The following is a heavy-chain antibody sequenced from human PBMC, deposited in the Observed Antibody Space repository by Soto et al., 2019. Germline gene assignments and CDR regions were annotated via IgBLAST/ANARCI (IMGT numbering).Heavy chain of an antibody. CDR2: MNPNSGNT. V-gene: IGHV1-8*01. J-gene: IGHJ5*02. CDR1: GYTFGNND. Sequence: ASVKVSCKASGYTFGNNDISWVRQATGQGLEWMGWMNPNSGNTGYAQKFQGRVSMTRNTPITTAYLELSSLRSDDTAIYYCARMATSGTLNWFDPWGQGTLVTVSS. CDR3: ARMATSGTLNWFDP.